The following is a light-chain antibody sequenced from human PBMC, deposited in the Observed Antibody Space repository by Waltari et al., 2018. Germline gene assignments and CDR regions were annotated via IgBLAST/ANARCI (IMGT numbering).Light chain of an antibody. CDR3: AAWDDSLNGLV. CDR2: SNN. V-gene: IGLV1-44*01. J-gene: IGLJ2*01. CDR1: SSNIGSNT. Sequence: QSVLTQPPSASGTPGQRVTISCSGSSSNIGSNTVNWYQQLPGTAPKLLIYSNNQRPSGVPDRFSGSKSGTPASLAISGLQSEDEADYYCAAWDDSLNGLVFGGGTKLTVL.